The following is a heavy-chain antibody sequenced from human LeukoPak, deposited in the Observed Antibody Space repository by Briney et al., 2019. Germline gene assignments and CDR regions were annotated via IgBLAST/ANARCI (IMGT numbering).Heavy chain of an antibody. Sequence: SETLSLTCAVYGGSFSSYYWGWIRQPPGKGLEWIGSIYYSGSTYYNPSLKSRVTISIDTSKNQFSLKLSSVTAADTAVYYCARGMGYCSSTSCATFFDYWGQGTLVTVSS. J-gene: IGHJ4*02. CDR2: IYYSGST. D-gene: IGHD2-2*01. V-gene: IGHV4-39*01. CDR3: ARGMGYCSSTSCATFFDY. CDR1: GGSFSSYY.